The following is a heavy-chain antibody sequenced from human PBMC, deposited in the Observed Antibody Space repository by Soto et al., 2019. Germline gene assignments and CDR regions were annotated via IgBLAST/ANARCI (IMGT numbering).Heavy chain of an antibody. CDR2: ISSGSDYI. V-gene: IGHV3-21*01. CDR3: ERERMIFGTLLVTQLYAMDV. Sequence: VQLVESGGGLVKPGGSLRLSCAATGFTFDTYTMNWVRQAPGKGLEWVSSISSGSDYIYFADSVQGRSTISRDNAKNSLYLQMNSLRAEDTAVYFCERERMIFGTLLVTQLYAMDVWGQGTTVTVSS. CDR1: GFTFDTYT. J-gene: IGHJ6*02. D-gene: IGHD3-3*01.